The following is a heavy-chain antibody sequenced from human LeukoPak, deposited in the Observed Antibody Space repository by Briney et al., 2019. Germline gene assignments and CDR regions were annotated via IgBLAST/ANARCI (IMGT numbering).Heavy chain of an antibody. CDR2: INHSGST. D-gene: IGHD3-3*01. J-gene: IGHJ4*02. CDR3: ARGSLDFWSGYGAYDY. V-gene: IGHV4-34*01. CDR1: GGSFSGYY. Sequence: SETLSLTCAVYGGSFSGYYWSWIRQPPGKGLEWIGEINHSGSTNYNPSLKSRVTISVDTSKNQFSLKLSSVTAADTAVYYCARGSLDFWSGYGAYDYWGQGTLVTVSS.